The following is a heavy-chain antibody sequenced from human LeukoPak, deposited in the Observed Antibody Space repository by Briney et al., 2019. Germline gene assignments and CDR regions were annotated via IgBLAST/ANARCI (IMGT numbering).Heavy chain of an antibody. CDR3: ARDYDFWSGFPPLFDY. Sequence: KPSETLSLTCTVSDGSISSYYWSWIRQPAGKGLEWIGRIYSTGSTNYNPSLKSRVTMSVDTSKNQFSLKLSSVTAADTAVYYCARDYDFWSGFPPLFDYWGQGTLVTVSS. J-gene: IGHJ4*02. V-gene: IGHV4-4*07. D-gene: IGHD3-3*01. CDR1: DGSISSYY. CDR2: IYSTGST.